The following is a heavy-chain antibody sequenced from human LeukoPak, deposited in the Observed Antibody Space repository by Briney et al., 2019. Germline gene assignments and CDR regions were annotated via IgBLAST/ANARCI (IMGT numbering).Heavy chain of an antibody. CDR2: INTNTGNP. CDR1: GYTFTSCA. Sequence: ASVKVSCKASGYTFTSCAMNWARQAPGQGLEWMGWINTNTGNPTYAQGFTGRFVFSLDTSVSTAYLQISSLKAEDTAVYYCTRQGPGYCGSTSCYGVDYWGQGTLVTVSS. V-gene: IGHV7-4-1*02. D-gene: IGHD2-2*01. CDR3: TRQGPGYCGSTSCYGVDY. J-gene: IGHJ4*02.